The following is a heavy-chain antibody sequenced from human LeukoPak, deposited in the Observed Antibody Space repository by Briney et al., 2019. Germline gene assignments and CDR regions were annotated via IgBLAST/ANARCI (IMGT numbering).Heavy chain of an antibody. D-gene: IGHD6-19*01. CDR3: ARGSLGIAVAGTFDPLDDY. J-gene: IGHJ4*02. V-gene: IGHV3-48*03. Sequence: GGSLRLSCAASGFTFSSYEMNWVRQAPGKGLEWVSYISSSGSTIHYADSVKGRFTISRDNAKNSLYLQMNSLRAEDTAVYYCARGSLGIAVAGTFDPLDDYWGQGTLVTVSS. CDR2: ISSSGSTI. CDR1: GFTFSSYE.